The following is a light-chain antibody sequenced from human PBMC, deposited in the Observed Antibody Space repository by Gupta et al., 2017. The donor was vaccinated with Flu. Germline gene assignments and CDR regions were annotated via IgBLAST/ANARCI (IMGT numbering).Light chain of an antibody. V-gene: IGKV1-39*01. Sequence: DIQMTQSPSSLSASIGDTVTITCRASRGIANDLNWYQHRPGKAPKLMIYDGSNLQSGFPSRFSGSRSGTDFTLTINGLQPEDFATYYCQQRHGMPITFGGGTKVEVK. CDR1: RGIAND. CDR3: QQRHGMPIT. CDR2: DGS. J-gene: IGKJ4*01.